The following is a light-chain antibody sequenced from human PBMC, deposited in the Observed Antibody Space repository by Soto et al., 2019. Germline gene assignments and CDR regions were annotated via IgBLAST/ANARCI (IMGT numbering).Light chain of an antibody. V-gene: IGKV2-28*01. CDR3: MQALQTPPT. Sequence: DIVMTQSPLSLPVTSGEPASISCRSSQSLLHSNGYNYLDWYLQKPGQSPQLLIYLGSNRASGVPDRFSGSGSGTDFTLKSSRVEAEDVGVYYCMQALQTPPTFGQGTKVDIK. CDR2: LGS. CDR1: QSLLHSNGYNY. J-gene: IGKJ1*01.